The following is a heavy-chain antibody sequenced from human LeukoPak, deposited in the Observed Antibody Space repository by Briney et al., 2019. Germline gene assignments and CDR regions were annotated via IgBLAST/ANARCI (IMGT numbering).Heavy chain of an antibody. V-gene: IGHV4-34*01. J-gene: IGHJ4*02. CDR1: GGSFSGYY. Sequence: SETLSLTCAVYGGSFSGYYWSWIRQPPGKGLEWIGEINHSGSNNYNPSLKSRVTISVDTSKNQFSLKLSSVTAADTAVYYCARGGGSYYYGSGSRLFDYWGQGTLVTVSS. CDR3: ARGGGSYYYGSGSRLFDY. D-gene: IGHD3-10*01. CDR2: INHSGSN.